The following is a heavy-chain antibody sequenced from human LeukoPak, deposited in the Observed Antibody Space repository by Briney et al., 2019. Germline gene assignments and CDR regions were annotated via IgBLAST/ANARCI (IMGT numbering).Heavy chain of an antibody. D-gene: IGHD4-17*01. J-gene: IGHJ4*02. Sequence: GGSLRLSCAASGFTISSYSMNWVCQARGKGLEWVSSISSSSSYIYYADSVKGRFTISRDNAKNSLYLQMNSLRAEDTAVYYCARDDYGDYIDYWGQGSLVTVSS. CDR2: ISSSSSYI. CDR1: GFTISSYS. CDR3: ARDDYGDYIDY. V-gene: IGHV3-21*01.